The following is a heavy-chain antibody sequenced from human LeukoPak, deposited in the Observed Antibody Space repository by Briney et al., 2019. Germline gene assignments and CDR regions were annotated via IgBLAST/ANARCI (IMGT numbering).Heavy chain of an antibody. Sequence: VASVKVSCKASGYTFTSYDINWVRQATGQGLEWMGWMNPNSGNTGYAQKFQGRVTMTRNTSISTAYMELSSLRSEDTAVYYCASDTMSSSSSWYGENWFDPWGQGTLVTVSS. CDR2: MNPNSGNT. CDR1: GYTFTSYD. D-gene: IGHD6-13*01. V-gene: IGHV1-8*01. CDR3: ASDTMSSSSSWYGENWFDP. J-gene: IGHJ5*02.